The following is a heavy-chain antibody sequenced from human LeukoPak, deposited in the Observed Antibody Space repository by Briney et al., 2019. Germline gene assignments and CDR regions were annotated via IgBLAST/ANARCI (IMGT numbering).Heavy chain of an antibody. CDR1: GFTFSSYA. CDR2: ISYDGSNK. V-gene: IGHV3-30*04. J-gene: IGHJ4*02. Sequence: GRSLRLSCAASGFTFSSYAMHWVRQAPGKGLEWVAVISYDGSNKYYADSVKGRFTISRDNSKNTLYLQMNSLRVEDTAVYYCARDATPGGGYYFDYWGQGTLVTVSS. CDR3: ARDATPGGGYYFDY. D-gene: IGHD2-15*01.